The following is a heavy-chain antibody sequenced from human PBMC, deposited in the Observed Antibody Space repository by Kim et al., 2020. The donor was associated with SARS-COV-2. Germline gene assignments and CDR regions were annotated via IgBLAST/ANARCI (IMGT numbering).Heavy chain of an antibody. J-gene: IGHJ4*02. CDR1: GGSISSYY. V-gene: IGHV4-59*13. D-gene: IGHD6-6*01. Sequence: SETLSLTCTVSGGSISSYYWSWIRQPPGKGLEWIGYIYYSGSTNYNPSLKSRVTISVDTSKNQFSLKLSSVTAADTAVYYCARIYYVYSSSQYYFDYWGQGTLVTVSS. CDR3: ARIYYVYSSSQYYFDY. CDR2: IYYSGST.